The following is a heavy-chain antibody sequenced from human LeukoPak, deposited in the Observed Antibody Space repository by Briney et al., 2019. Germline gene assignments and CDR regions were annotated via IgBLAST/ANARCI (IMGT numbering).Heavy chain of an antibody. CDR1: GYTFTSYV. D-gene: IGHD2-21*01. V-gene: IGHV1-2*02. Sequence: ASVKVSCKASGYTFTSYVISWMRQAPGQGLEWMGWINPNSGGTDYAQKFQGRVTLIRDTSISTAYMELSRLTSDDTAVYYCARGRYCGETTCSDFDSWGQGTLVTVSS. CDR3: ARGRYCGETTCSDFDS. J-gene: IGHJ4*02. CDR2: INPNSGGT.